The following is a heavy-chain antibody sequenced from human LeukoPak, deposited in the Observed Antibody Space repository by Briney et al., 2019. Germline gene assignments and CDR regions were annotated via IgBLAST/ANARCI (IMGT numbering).Heavy chain of an antibody. V-gene: IGHV3-21*01. CDR1: GFTFSSYS. CDR2: ISSSSSYI. D-gene: IGHD6-6*01. CDR3: VRDRGRRDSSSIPDY. Sequence: PGGSLRLSCAASGFTFSSYSMNWVRQAPGKGLEWVSSISSSSSYIYYADSVKGRFTISRDNAKNSLYLQMNSLRAEDTAVYHCVRDRGRRDSSSIPDYWGQGTLVTVSS. J-gene: IGHJ4*02.